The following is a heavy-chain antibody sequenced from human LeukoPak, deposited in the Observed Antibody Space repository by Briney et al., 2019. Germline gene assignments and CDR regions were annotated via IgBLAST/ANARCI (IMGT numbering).Heavy chain of an antibody. Sequence: GASVKVSCKAFGYTFTSNYMHWVRQAPGQGPEWMGVISPSGGSTTYAQKFQGRVTMTRDTSISTAYMELSRLRSDDTAVYYCARDFPNKYYGSGSYYIWGQGTLVTVSS. CDR1: GYTFTSNY. D-gene: IGHD3-10*01. V-gene: IGHV1-46*01. J-gene: IGHJ4*02. CDR3: ARDFPNKYYGSGSYYI. CDR2: ISPSGGST.